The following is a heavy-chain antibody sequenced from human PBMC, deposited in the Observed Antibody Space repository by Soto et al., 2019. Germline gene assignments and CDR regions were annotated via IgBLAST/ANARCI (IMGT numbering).Heavy chain of an antibody. CDR2: IYYSGST. CDR1: DGTIRSSGYF. J-gene: IGHJ5*02. D-gene: IGHD2-21*02. CDR3: ARHPSDFWFDP. Sequence: SETMSLTWSVADGTIRSSGYFWGRNRQPPGKGLEWIGSIYYSGSTYYNPSLKSRVTVSVDTSKNQFSLKLSSVTAADTAVYYCARHPSDFWFDPWGQGTLVTVSS. V-gene: IGHV4-39*01.